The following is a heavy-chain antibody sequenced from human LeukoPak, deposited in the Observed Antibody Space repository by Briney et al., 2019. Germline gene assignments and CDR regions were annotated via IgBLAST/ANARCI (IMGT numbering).Heavy chain of an antibody. Sequence: SETLSLTCAVYGGSFSGYYWSWIRQPPGKGLEWIGEINHSGSTDYNPSLKSRVTISVDTSKNQFSLELSSATAADTAVYYCARSRMVRGVTTALGPKSPHGMDVWGQGTTVTASS. J-gene: IGHJ6*02. CDR3: ARSRMVRGVTTALGPKSPHGMDV. CDR1: GGSFSGYY. V-gene: IGHV4-34*01. D-gene: IGHD3-10*01. CDR2: INHSGST.